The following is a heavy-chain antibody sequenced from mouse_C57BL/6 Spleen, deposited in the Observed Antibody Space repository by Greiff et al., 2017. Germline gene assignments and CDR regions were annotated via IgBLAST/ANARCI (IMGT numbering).Heavy chain of an antibody. V-gene: IGHV1-5*01. Sequence: VQLQQSGTVLARPGASVKMSCKTSGYTFTSYWMHWVKQRPGQGLEWIGAIYPGNSDTSYNQKFKGKAKLTAVTSSSTAYMELSNLTNADSAVYYCTRGDYYAMDYWGQGTSVTVSS. CDR3: TRGDYYAMDY. CDR1: GYTFTSYW. J-gene: IGHJ4*01. CDR2: IYPGNSDT.